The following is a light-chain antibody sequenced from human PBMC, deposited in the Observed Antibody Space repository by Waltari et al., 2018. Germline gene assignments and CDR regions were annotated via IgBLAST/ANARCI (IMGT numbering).Light chain of an antibody. CDR2: YVN. CDR1: SSDIGAYNF. CDR3: SSYTTGSTRYV. Sequence: QSALTQSASVSGSPGPSITISCTGTSSDIGAYNFVSWYQKHPGKAPKVMIYYVNKRPSGFSSRFPGSKSGNTASLTISGLQAEDEADYYCSSYTTGSTRYVFGSGTKVTVL. J-gene: IGLJ1*01. V-gene: IGLV2-14*03.